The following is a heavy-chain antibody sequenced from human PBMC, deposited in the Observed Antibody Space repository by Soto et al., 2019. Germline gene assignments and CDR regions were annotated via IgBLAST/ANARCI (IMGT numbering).Heavy chain of an antibody. J-gene: IGHJ4*02. CDR1: GFTFSSYW. CDR3: ARVSREVVPAAIDY. V-gene: IGHV3-74*01. Sequence: GGSLRLSCAASGFTFSSYWIRWVRQAPGKGLVWVSRINSDGSSTTYADSVKGRFTISRDNTKNTLYLQMTSLRAEDTAVYYCARVSREVVPAAIDYWGQGTLVTVSS. CDR2: INSDGSST. D-gene: IGHD2-2*01.